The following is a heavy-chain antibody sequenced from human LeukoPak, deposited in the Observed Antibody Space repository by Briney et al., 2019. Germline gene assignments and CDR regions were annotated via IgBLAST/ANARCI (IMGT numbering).Heavy chain of an antibody. CDR3: AREHMGVSAFDI. J-gene: IGHJ3*02. V-gene: IGHV4-39*02. D-gene: IGHD1-26*01. Sequence: SETLSLTCTVSGVSISSSNSYWGWIRQPPGKGLEWIGSIYYSGNTYYNASLKSQVSISIDTSKNQFSLRLTSVTAADTAMYYCAREHMGVSAFDIWGQGTMVTVSS. CDR2: IYYSGNT. CDR1: GVSISSSNSY.